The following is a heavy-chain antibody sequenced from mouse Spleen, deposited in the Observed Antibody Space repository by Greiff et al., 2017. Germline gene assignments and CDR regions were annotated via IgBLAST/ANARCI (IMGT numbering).Heavy chain of an antibody. D-gene: IGHD2-3*01. J-gene: IGHJ3*01. V-gene: IGHV1-80*01. CDR2: IYPGDGDT. CDR3: ARRDGSWFAY. CDR1: GYAFSSYW. Sequence: VQLQESGAELVRPGSSVKISCKASGYAFSSYWMNWVKQRPGQGLEWIGQIYPGDGDTNYNGKFKGKATLTADKSSSTAYMQLSSLTSEDSAVYFCARRDGSWFAYWGQGTLVTVSA.